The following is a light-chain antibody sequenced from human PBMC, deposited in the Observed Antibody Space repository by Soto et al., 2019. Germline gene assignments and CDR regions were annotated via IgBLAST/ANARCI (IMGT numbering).Light chain of an antibody. J-gene: IGLJ1*01. CDR2: EVN. CDR3: SSYGGYNNVV. V-gene: IGLV2-8*01. Sequence: ALTQPPSAFGCPGPSVTISCTGISSDVGGYNYVSWFQQHPGKAPKLIIHEVNQRPSGVPDRFSGSKSGNTASLTVSGLQAEDEGTYYCSSYGGYNNVVFGTGTKVTVL. CDR1: SSDVGGYNY.